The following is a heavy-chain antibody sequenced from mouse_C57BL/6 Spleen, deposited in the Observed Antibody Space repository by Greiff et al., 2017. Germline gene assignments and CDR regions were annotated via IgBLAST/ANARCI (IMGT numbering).Heavy chain of an antibody. CDR1: GYSITSGYY. J-gene: IGHJ4*01. D-gene: IGHD2-4*01. CDR2: ISYDGSN. V-gene: IGHV3-6*01. CDR3: ARLYYDFARDY. Sequence: DVKLQESGPGLVKPSQSLSLTCSVTGYSITSGYYWNWIRQFPGNKLEWMGYISYDGSNNYNPSLKNRISITRDTSKNQFFLKLNSVTTEDTATYYCARLYYDFARDYWGQGTSVTVSS.